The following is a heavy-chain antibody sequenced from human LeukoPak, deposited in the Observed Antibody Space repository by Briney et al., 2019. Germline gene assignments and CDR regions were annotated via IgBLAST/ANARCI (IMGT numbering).Heavy chain of an antibody. CDR3: ARFDYGDYYFDY. V-gene: IGHV3-53*01. Sequence: GRSLRLSCAASGFTVSSNYMSWVRQAPGKGLEWVSVIYSGGSTYYADSVKGRFTISRDNSKNTLYLQMNSLRAEDTAVYYCARFDYGDYYFDYWGQGTLVTVSS. CDR2: IYSGGST. D-gene: IGHD4-17*01. CDR1: GFTVSSNY. J-gene: IGHJ4*02.